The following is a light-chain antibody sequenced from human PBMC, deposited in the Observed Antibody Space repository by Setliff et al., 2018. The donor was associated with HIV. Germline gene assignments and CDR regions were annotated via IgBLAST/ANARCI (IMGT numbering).Light chain of an antibody. J-gene: IGLJ1*01. CDR3: SSRIVSSALHV. CDR1: SSDVGGYDF. CDR2: DVK. V-gene: IGLV2-14*03. Sequence: QSVLTQPASVSGSPGQSITISCIGTSSDVGGYDFVSWYQQHPGKAPKLVIYDVKDRPSGVSNRFSGSKSGNTASLTIPGLQAEDEADYYCSSRIVSSALHVFGTGTKVTVL.